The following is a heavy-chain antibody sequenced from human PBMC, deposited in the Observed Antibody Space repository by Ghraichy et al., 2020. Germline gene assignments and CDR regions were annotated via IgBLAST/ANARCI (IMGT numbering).Heavy chain of an antibody. Sequence: ASVKVSCKASGYTFTGYYMHWVRQAPGQGLEWMGWINPNSGGTNYAQKFQGRVTMTRDTSISTAYMELSRLRSDDTAVYYCASGPIEVVTVTTGDDAFDIWGQGTMVTVSS. CDR3: ASGPIEVVTVTTGDDAFDI. J-gene: IGHJ3*02. D-gene: IGHD2-21*02. CDR2: INPNSGGT. V-gene: IGHV1-2*02. CDR1: GYTFTGYY.